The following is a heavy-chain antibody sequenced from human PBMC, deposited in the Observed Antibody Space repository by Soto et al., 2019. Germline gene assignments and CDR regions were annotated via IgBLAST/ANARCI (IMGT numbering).Heavy chain of an antibody. D-gene: IGHD1-1*01. CDR1: GYTFTSYG. CDR2: MSAYNGNT. CDR3: ASEREPTGTNHFAY. Sequence: QVQLVQSGAEVKKPGASVQVSCTASGYTFTSYGLSWVRQAPGQGLEWIGWMSAYNGNTNYAQKFQDRVTMTRDTSTSTAYLELRSLRSDDTAVYYCASEREPTGTNHFAYWGQGTLGTV. V-gene: IGHV1-18*01. J-gene: IGHJ4*02.